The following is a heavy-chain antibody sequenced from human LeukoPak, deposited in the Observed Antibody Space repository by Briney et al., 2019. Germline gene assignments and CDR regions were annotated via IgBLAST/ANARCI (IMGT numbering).Heavy chain of an antibody. Sequence: PGGSLRLSCAGSGLTFSSSGIHWVRQAPGRGLEWVAVISFDGGNKYFAESVRGRFTVSRDNSNNTVYLQMNSLGAEDTAVYYCAKESSSSRSKRGSYYYYGMDVWGQGTTVTVSS. J-gene: IGHJ6*02. D-gene: IGHD3-10*01. CDR3: AKESSSSRSKRGSYYYYGMDV. V-gene: IGHV3-30*18. CDR2: ISFDGGNK. CDR1: GLTFSSSG.